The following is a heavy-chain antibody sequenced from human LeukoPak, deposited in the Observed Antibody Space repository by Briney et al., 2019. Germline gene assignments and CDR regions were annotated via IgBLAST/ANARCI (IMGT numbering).Heavy chain of an antibody. V-gene: IGHV3-23*01. Sequence: GGSLRLSCAASGFPFSSFAMTWVRQAPGKGLEWVSSITGNHGPTYNTDSVKGRFTISRDNSQNTLYLQMNSLRAEDTAVYYCTKDPNGDYVGAFDPWGQGTLVTVSS. J-gene: IGHJ5*02. CDR3: TKDPNGDYVGAFDP. CDR1: GFPFSSFA. CDR2: ITGNHGPT. D-gene: IGHD4-17*01.